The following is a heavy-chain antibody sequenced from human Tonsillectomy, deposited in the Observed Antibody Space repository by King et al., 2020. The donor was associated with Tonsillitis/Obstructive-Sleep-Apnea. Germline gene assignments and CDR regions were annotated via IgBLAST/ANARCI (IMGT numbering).Heavy chain of an antibody. CDR2: IRDKANSYAT. CDR3: TTTVTYDLFDC. D-gene: IGHD4-17*01. Sequence: EVQLVESGGGLVQPGGSLKLSCAASGFTFSGSAIHWVRQASGKGLEWVGRIRDKANSYATTYTASVNGRFTISRDDSKNTAYLQMNSLKSEDTAMYDCTTTVTYDLFDCWGPGTLVSVSS. V-gene: IGHV3-73*01. CDR1: GFTFSGSA. J-gene: IGHJ4*02.